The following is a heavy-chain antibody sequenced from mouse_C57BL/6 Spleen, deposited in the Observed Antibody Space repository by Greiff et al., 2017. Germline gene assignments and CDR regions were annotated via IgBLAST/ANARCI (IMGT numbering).Heavy chain of an antibody. CDR2: IHPNSGST. D-gene: IGHD3-2*02. J-gene: IGHJ4*01. CDR3: ARGSSGYGYAMDY. Sequence: VQLQQPGAELVKPGASVKLSCKASGYTFTSYWLHWVKQRPGQGLEWIGMIHPNSGSTNYNEKFKSKATLTVDKSSSTAYMQLSSLTSEDSAVYYCARGSSGYGYAMDYWGQGTSVTVSS. V-gene: IGHV1-64*01. CDR1: GYTFTSYW.